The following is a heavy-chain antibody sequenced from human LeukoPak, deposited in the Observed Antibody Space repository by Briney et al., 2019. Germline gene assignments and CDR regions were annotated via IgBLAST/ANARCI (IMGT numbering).Heavy chain of an antibody. CDR3: AKEGGLGYCSTTSCAFAH. Sequence: PGGSLRLSCAGSGFSVSDNYMTWVRQAPGKGPEWVSVTYSGGTTYYADSVEGRFTISRDSAKKTLYLQMNSLRTEDTAVYYCAKEGGLGYCSTTSCAFAHWGRGTLVTVSS. CDR2: TYSGGTT. CDR1: GFSVSDNY. V-gene: IGHV3-53*01. D-gene: IGHD2-2*01. J-gene: IGHJ4*02.